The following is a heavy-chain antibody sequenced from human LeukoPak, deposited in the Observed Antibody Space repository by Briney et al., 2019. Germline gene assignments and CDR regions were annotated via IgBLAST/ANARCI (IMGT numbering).Heavy chain of an antibody. Sequence: GGSLRLSCAASGFTVSSNYMSWVCQAPGKGLEWVSVIYSGGSTYYADSVKGRFTISRDNSKNTLYLQMNSLRAEDTAVYYCARVDYYGSGSQENWFDPWGQGTLVTVSS. CDR1: GFTVSSNY. D-gene: IGHD3-10*01. V-gene: IGHV3-53*01. CDR2: IYSGGST. J-gene: IGHJ5*02. CDR3: ARVDYYGSGSQENWFDP.